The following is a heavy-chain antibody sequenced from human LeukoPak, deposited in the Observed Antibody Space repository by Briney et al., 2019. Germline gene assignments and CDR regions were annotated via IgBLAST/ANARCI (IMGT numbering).Heavy chain of an antibody. CDR1: GGSISSGGYY. J-gene: IGHJ6*02. CDR2: IYYSGST. Sequence: PSQTLSLTCTVSGGSISSGGYYWSWIRQHPGKGLEWIGYIYYSGSTYYNPSLKSRVTISVDTSKNQFSLKLSSVTAADTAVYYCARDQGRTVTDYYYYYGMDVWGQGTTVTVSS. V-gene: IGHV4-31*03. D-gene: IGHD4-17*01. CDR3: ARDQGRTVTDYYYYYGMDV.